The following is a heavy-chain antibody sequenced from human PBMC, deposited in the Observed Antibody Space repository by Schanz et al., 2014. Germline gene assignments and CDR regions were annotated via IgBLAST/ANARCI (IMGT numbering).Heavy chain of an antibody. J-gene: IGHJ3*02. D-gene: IGHD3-10*01. Sequence: EVQLVQSGGGLVQPGGSLRLSCAASGFKFSSHWMHWVRQDPGKGLVWVARINSVGSNTDYADSVTGRFTISRDNAKNTLYLQMNSLRAEDTAVYYCAKGRFGELSAFDIWGQGTMVTVSS. CDR3: AKGRFGELSAFDI. CDR1: GFKFSSHW. CDR2: INSVGSNT. V-gene: IGHV3-74*01.